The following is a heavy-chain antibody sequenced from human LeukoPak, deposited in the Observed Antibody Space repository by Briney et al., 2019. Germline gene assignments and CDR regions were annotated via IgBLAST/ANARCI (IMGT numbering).Heavy chain of an antibody. CDR1: GGTFSSYA. J-gene: IGHJ4*02. CDR2: IIPIFGTA. V-gene: IGHV1-69*13. CDR3: ASGRSSGWCEFGVLDY. D-gene: IGHD6-19*01. Sequence: SVKVSCKASGGTFSSYAISWVRQAPGQGLEWMGGIIPIFGTANYAQKFQGRVTITADESTSTAYMELSSLRSEDTAVYYCASGRSSGWCEFGVLDYWGQGTLVTVSS.